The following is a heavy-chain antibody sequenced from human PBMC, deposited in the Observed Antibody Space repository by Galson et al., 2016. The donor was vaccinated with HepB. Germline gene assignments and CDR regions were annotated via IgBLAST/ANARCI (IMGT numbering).Heavy chain of an antibody. CDR1: GFTFSSYS. CDR2: IKKDGSEI. J-gene: IGHJ2*01. CDR3: TRNFDL. V-gene: IGHV3-7*04. Sequence: SLRLSCAASGFTFSSYSMNWVRQAPGKGLEWLANIKKDGSEINYVDSVKGRFTISRDNAKNSLYLQMNSLRAEDTALYYCTRNFDLWGRGTQVTVSS.